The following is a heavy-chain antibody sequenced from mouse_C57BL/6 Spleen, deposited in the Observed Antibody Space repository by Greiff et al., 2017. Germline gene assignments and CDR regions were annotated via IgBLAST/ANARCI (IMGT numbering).Heavy chain of an antibody. CDR2: IYPGGGYT. D-gene: IGHD3-3*01. V-gene: IGHV1-63*01. Sequence: QVHVKQSGAELVRPGTSVKMSCKASGYTFTNYWIGWAKQRPGHGLEWIGDIYPGGGYTNYNEKFKGKATLTADKSSSTAYMQFSSLTSEDSAIYYCARRRDPGYAMDYWGQGTSVTVSS. J-gene: IGHJ4*01. CDR3: ARRRDPGYAMDY. CDR1: GYTFTNYW.